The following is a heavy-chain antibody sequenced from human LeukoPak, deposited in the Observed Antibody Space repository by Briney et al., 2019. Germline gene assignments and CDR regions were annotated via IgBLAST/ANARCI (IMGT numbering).Heavy chain of an antibody. J-gene: IGHJ4*02. CDR1: GFTFSAFT. CDR2: INPSGFRT. D-gene: IGHD5-12*01. V-gene: IGHV3-23*01. Sequence: PGGSLRLSCAASGFTFSAFTMGWVRQTPGKGLEWVSDINPSGFRTFYADSVRGRFTISRDNSKNTLFLELTSLRGDDTAVYYCVARGYDHDYWGQGTLVTVSS. CDR3: VARGYDHDY.